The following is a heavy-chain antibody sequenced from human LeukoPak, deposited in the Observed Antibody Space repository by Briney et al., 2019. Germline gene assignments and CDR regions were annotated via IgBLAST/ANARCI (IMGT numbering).Heavy chain of an antibody. CDR2: INPSGGST. CDR1: GYTFTSYY. Sequence: ASVKVSCKASGYTFTSYYMHWVRQAPGQGLEWMGIINPSGGSTSYAQKFQGRVTMTRDTSTSTVYMELSSLRSEGTAVYYCARKKTGYCSSTSCSRDAFDIWGQGTMVTVSS. D-gene: IGHD2-2*01. J-gene: IGHJ3*02. CDR3: ARKKTGYCSSTSCSRDAFDI. V-gene: IGHV1-46*03.